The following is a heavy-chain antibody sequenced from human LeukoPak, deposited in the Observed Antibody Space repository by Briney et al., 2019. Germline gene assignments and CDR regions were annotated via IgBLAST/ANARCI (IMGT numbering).Heavy chain of an antibody. CDR1: RGSITGYY. J-gene: IGHJ6*02. D-gene: IGHD3-3*01. V-gene: IGHV4-59*01. Sequence: SETLSLTCTVSRGSITGYYWSWIRQPPGKGLEWIGYIYYSGSTNYNPSLKSRVTISVDTSKNQFSLKLSSVTAADTAVYYCARDHYDFWSGYKGMDVWGQGTTVTVSS. CDR2: IYYSGST. CDR3: ARDHYDFWSGYKGMDV.